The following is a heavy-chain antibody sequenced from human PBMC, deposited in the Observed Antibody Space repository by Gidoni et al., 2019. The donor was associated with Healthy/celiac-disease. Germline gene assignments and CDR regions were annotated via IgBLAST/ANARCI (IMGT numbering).Heavy chain of an antibody. CDR2: INHSGIT. D-gene: IGHD5-12*01. Sequence: QVQLQQWGAGLLKPSETLSLTCAVYGASFSGYYWSWIRQPPGKGLEWIGEINHSGITNYNPSLKSRVTISVDTSKNQFSLKLSSVTAADTAVYYCARDLIEMATISNYYWYFDLWGRGTLVTVSS. V-gene: IGHV4-34*01. CDR3: ARDLIEMATISNYYWYFDL. CDR1: GASFSGYY. J-gene: IGHJ2*01.